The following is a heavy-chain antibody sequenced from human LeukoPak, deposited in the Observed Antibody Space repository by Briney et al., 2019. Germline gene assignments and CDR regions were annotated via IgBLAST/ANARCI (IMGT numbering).Heavy chain of an antibody. CDR2: IKQDGSQT. CDR1: GFTFSTYW. J-gene: IGHJ4*02. CDR3: VREPPGSETTTGVL. Sequence: SGGSLRLSCAASGFTFSTYWMTRVRQPPGKGLEWVANIKQDGSQTFYVDSVRGRFTISRDNAKNSLYLEMNSLRAEDTAVYYCVREPPGSETTTGVLWGQGTLVTVSS. V-gene: IGHV3-7*04. D-gene: IGHD4-11*01.